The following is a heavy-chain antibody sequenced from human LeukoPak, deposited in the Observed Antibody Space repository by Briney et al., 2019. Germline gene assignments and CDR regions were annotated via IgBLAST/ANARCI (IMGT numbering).Heavy chain of an antibody. CDR1: GYSISSGYY. CDR2: MYHNGST. D-gene: IGHD2-2*01. CDR3: ARHSFYCTSSSCYVFDY. Sequence: SETLSLTFAVSGYSISSGYYWGWIRQPPGKGLEWIGSMYHNGSTYYNPSLKSRVTISVDTSKNQFSLKLISVTAADTAVYYCARHSFYCTSSSCYVFDYWGQGTLVTVSS. J-gene: IGHJ4*02. V-gene: IGHV4-38-2*01.